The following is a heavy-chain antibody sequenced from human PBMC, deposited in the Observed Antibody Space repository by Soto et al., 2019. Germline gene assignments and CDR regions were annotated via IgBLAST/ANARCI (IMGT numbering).Heavy chain of an antibody. D-gene: IGHD6-13*01. CDR3: ARDSGYSSSWYGP. CDR2: IYYSGST. V-gene: IGHV4-61*01. CDR1: GGSVSSGSYY. Sequence: QVQLQASGPGLVKPSETLSLTCTVSGGSVSSGSYYWSWIRQPPGKGLELIGYIYYSGSTNYNPSSKSRGTISVDTSKSQFSLKLSSVTAADTAVYYCARDSGYSSSWYGPWGQGTLVTVSS. J-gene: IGHJ5*02.